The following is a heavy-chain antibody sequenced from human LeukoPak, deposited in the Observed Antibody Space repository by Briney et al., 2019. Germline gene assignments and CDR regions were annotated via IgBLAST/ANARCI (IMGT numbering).Heavy chain of an antibody. CDR1: GFTFSSYA. D-gene: IGHD6-6*01. J-gene: IGHJ4*02. CDR3: ARGREYSSSSVGRGFDY. CDR2: ISYDGINK. V-gene: IGHV3-30*04. Sequence: GGSLRLSCAASGFTFSSYAMHWVRQAPGKGLEWVAVISYDGINKCYADSVKGRFTISRDNSKNTLYLQMNSLRAEDSAVYYCARGREYSSSSVGRGFDYWGQGTLVTVSS.